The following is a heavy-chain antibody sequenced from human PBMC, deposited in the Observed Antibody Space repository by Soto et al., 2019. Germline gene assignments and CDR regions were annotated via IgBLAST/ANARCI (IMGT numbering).Heavy chain of an antibody. J-gene: IGHJ4*02. CDR2: ISPSASDT. V-gene: IGHV3-23*01. D-gene: IGHD5-18*01. CDR1: GFSFSTSS. CDR3: AKGGYTFAYE. Sequence: EVQLLESGGDLVQPGGSLRLSCAASGFSFSTSSMAWVRQPPGKGLEWVSAISPSASDTLYADSVKGRFTISRDNSQNTMLLQMTSLRADDTAVYYCAKGGYTFAYEWCQGALVTVSS.